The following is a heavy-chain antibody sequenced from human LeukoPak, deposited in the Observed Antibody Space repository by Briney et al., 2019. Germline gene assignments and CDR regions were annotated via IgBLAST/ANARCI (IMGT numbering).Heavy chain of an antibody. J-gene: IGHJ4*02. V-gene: IGHV3-53*01. Sequence: GGSLGLSCAVSGFTVSSNYMSWVRQAPGKGLEWVSVIYSGGSTYYADSVKGRFTISRDNSKNTLYLQVNSLRAEDTAVYYCARGLSGSYHYFDYWGQGTLVTVSS. D-gene: IGHD1-26*01. CDR1: GFTVSSNY. CDR3: ARGLSGSYHYFDY. CDR2: IYSGGST.